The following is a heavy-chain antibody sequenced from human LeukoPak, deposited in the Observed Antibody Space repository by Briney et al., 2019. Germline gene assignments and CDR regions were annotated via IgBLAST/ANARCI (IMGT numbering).Heavy chain of an antibody. CDR3: ARGGPTVTTVSYDY. J-gene: IGHJ4*02. V-gene: IGHV1-18*01. D-gene: IGHD4-17*01. Sequence: ASVKVSCTASGYAFTICGISWVRQGPGQGLEWMGWISACNGTTNYAHKLQGRVTMTTDTSTSTAYMELRSLRADDTAVYYCARGGPTVTTVSYDYWGQGTLVTVSS. CDR2: ISACNGTT. CDR1: GYAFTICG.